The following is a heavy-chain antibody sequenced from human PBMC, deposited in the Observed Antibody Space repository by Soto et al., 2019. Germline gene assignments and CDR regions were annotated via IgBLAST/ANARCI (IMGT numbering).Heavy chain of an antibody. CDR3: ARDRLANWFDP. V-gene: IGHV4-59*01. CDR2: IYYSGST. D-gene: IGHD3-9*01. Sequence: PSETLSLTCTVSGGSISSYYWNWIRQPPGKGLEWIGYIYYSGSTKYNPSLKSRVTISVDTSKNQFSLKLISVTAADTAVYYCARDRLANWFDPWGQGTLVTVSS. J-gene: IGHJ5*02. CDR1: GGSISSYY.